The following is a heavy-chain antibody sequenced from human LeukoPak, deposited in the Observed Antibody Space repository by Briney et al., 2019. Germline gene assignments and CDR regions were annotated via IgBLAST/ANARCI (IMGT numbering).Heavy chain of an antibody. Sequence: PGGSLRLSCAASEFSFSSYGMSWVRHAPGKGLEWVSYISSSSSTIYYADSVKGRLTISRDNAKKSLYMQMNSLRAEDTAVYYCARVTDIWGQGTMVTVSS. J-gene: IGHJ3*02. CDR2: ISSSSSTI. CDR1: EFSFSSYG. CDR3: ARVTDI. V-gene: IGHV3-48*01.